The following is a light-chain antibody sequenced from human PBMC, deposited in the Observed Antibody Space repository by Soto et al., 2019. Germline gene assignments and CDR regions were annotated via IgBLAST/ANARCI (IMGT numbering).Light chain of an antibody. J-gene: IGLJ1*01. CDR3: TSYTSSNTLV. Sequence: QSVLTQPASVSGSPGQSITISCIGSSSDVGGYDYVSWYQQHPGKAPKFMIYEVSNRPSGVSNRFSGSKSGNTASLTIPGLQAEDEADYYCTSYTSSNTLVFGPGTKLTVL. V-gene: IGLV2-14*01. CDR1: SSDVGGYDY. CDR2: EVS.